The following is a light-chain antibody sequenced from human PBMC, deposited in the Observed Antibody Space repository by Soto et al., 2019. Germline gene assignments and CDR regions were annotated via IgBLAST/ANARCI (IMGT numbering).Light chain of an antibody. CDR2: DAS. Sequence: EIVLTQSPATLSLSPGERATRSCRASETIMGLLAWYQQRPGQPPRLLIYDASTRATGVPARFSGSGSGTEFTLTISSLQSEDFAVYYCQQHLNWPPYFGQGTRLEIK. CDR1: ETIMGL. V-gene: IGKV3-15*01. J-gene: IGKJ5*01. CDR3: QQHLNWPPY.